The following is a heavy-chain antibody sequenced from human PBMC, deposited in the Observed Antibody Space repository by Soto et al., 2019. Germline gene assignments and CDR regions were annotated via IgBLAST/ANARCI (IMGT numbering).Heavy chain of an antibody. D-gene: IGHD6-19*01. V-gene: IGHV1-69*13. CDR2: IIPIFGTA. Sequence: SVKVSCKASAGTFSSYAISWVRQAPGQGLEWMGGIIPIFGTANYAQKFQGRVTITADESTSTAYMELSSLRSEDTAVYYCARGPIAVAGLSPYGMDVWGQGTTVTVSS. J-gene: IGHJ6*02. CDR3: ARGPIAVAGLSPYGMDV. CDR1: AGTFSSYA.